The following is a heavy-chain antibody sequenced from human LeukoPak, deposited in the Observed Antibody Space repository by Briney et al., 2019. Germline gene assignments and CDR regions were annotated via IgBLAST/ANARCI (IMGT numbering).Heavy chain of an antibody. CDR1: GGSFSGYY. J-gene: IGHJ4*02. CDR3: AGLYDILTA. CDR2: INHSGST. V-gene: IGHV4-34*01. Sequence: PSETLSLTCAVYGGSFSGYYWSWIRQPPGKGLEWTGEINHSGSTNYNPSLKSRVTISVDTSKNQFSLKLTSVTAADTAVYYCAGLYDILTAWGQGTLVTVSS. D-gene: IGHD3-9*01.